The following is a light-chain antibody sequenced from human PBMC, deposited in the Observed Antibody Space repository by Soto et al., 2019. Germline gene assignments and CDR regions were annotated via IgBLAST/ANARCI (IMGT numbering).Light chain of an antibody. Sequence: QSPATLSVSPGECVNISGRASQNIYNHMSWFLQKPGQTPRLLIYCASNRATGIPDRFSGSGSGTDFTLTISSLEPEDFAVYDCQQRSNWPITFGQGTKGDI. V-gene: IGKV3-11*01. J-gene: IGKJ1*01. CDR3: QQRSNWPIT. CDR1: QNIYNH. CDR2: CAS.